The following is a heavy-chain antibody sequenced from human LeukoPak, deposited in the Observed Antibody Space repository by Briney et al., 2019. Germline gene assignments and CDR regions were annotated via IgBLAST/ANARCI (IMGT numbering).Heavy chain of an antibody. CDR3: ARYKGAWKTDDY. V-gene: IGHV3-7*03. CDR2: IKQDGSDK. CDR1: GFTFNSYW. Sequence: GGSLRLSCAASGFTFNSYWMTWVRQAPGKGLEWVADIKQDGSDKYYAGSVKGRFTISRDNAKNSLYLQMNSLTAEDTAVYFCARYKGAWKTDDYWGQGTLVTVS. D-gene: IGHD1-1*01. J-gene: IGHJ4*02.